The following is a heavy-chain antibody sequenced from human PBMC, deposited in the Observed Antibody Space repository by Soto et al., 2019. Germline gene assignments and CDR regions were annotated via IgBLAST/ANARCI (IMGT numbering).Heavy chain of an antibody. CDR1: GFSFSSYG. Sequence: QVQLVESGGGVVQPGRSLRLYCAASGFSFSSYGMHWVRQAPGKGLEWVGVILDDGSEKDYTDAVKGRFTISRDNSKNTLYLEMNSLRAEDMAVYYCARDDDYGDNGLDYWGQGTLVTVSS. CDR3: ARDDDYGDNGLDY. J-gene: IGHJ4*02. D-gene: IGHD4-17*01. V-gene: IGHV3-33*01. CDR2: ILDDGSEK.